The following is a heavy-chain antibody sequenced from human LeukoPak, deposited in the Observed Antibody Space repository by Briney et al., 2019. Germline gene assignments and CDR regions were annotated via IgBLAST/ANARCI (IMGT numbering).Heavy chain of an antibody. Sequence: PSETLSLTCTVSGGSISSYYWGWIRRPPAKGLEWIGYISYSGSTDYNPSLKSRVTISLDTSKNQFSLRLSSVTAADTAVYYCARETRLHSGSYSNDAFDIWGQGTMVTVSS. V-gene: IGHV4-59*01. CDR1: GGSISSYY. D-gene: IGHD1-26*01. CDR2: ISYSGST. CDR3: ARETRLHSGSYSNDAFDI. J-gene: IGHJ3*02.